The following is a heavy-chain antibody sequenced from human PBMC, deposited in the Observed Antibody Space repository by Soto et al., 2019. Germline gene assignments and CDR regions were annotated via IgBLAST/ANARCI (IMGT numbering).Heavy chain of an antibody. J-gene: IGHJ3*02. CDR1: GFTFSSYA. V-gene: IGHV3-23*01. CDR2: ISGSGGNT. D-gene: IGHD3-10*01. CDR3: ALSGGSGSYAFDI. Sequence: GGSLRLSCAASGFTFSSYAMSWVRQAPGKGLEWVSAISGSGGNTYYADSVKGRFTISRDNSKNTLYLQMNSLRAEDTAVYYCALSGGSGSYAFDIWGQGTMVTVSS.